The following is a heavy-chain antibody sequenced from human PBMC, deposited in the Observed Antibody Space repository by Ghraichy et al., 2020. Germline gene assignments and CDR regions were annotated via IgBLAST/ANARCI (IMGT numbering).Heavy chain of an antibody. V-gene: IGHV3-53*01. J-gene: IGHJ6*02. CDR2: IYSSGIT. CDR3: AKEGRLYTGCSYGLDL. D-gene: IGHD1-26*01. CDR1: GFSVSSNY. Sequence: GGSLRLSCAASGFSVSSNYMSWVRQAPGKGLEWVSVIYSSGITYYAASVKGRFTIFRDNSKNTMYLQMNTLRAEDTAVYYCAKEGRLYTGCSYGLDLWGQGSTVNVTS.